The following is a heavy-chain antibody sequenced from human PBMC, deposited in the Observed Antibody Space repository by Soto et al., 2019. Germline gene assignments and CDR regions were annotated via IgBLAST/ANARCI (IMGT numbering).Heavy chain of an antibody. CDR1: GYTFTSYG. J-gene: IGHJ4*02. CDR3: ATLSPAFDY. V-gene: IGHV1-18*01. Sequence: QVQLVQSGPEVKKPGASVKVSCKTSGYTFTSYGISWVRQAPGQGLEWMGWISTYKGNTNYAQKFQGRVTMTTDTSTSTAYMELRSLRSADTAVYYCATLSPAFDYWGQGTLVTVSS. CDR2: ISTYKGNT.